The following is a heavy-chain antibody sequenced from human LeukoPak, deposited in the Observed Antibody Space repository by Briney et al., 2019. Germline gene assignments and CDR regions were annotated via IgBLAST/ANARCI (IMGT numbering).Heavy chain of an antibody. J-gene: IGHJ6*02. Sequence: SETLSLTCTVSGGSISSYYWSWIRQPPGKGLEWIGYIYYSGSTNYNPSLKSRVTISVDTSKNQFSLKLSSVTAADTAVYYCARFGMFLGGGSYYGDDYYGMDVWGQGTTVTVSS. CDR2: IYYSGST. CDR3: ARFGMFLGGGSYYGDDYYGMDV. V-gene: IGHV4-59*01. D-gene: IGHD1-26*01. CDR1: GGSISSYY.